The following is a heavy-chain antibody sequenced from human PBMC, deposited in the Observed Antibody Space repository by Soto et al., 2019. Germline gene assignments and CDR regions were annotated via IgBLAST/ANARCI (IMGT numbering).Heavy chain of an antibody. J-gene: IGHJ5*02. V-gene: IGHV4-30-2*01. Sequence: SETLSLTCAVSGGSISSGGYSWSWTRQPPGKGLEWIGYIYHSGSTYYNPSLKSRVTISVDRSKNQFSLKLSSVTAADTAVYYCARANTRVTYYYDSSGYYHYPNWFDPWGQGTLVTVSS. CDR1: GGSISSGGYS. CDR3: ARANTRVTYYYDSSGYYHYPNWFDP. D-gene: IGHD3-22*01. CDR2: IYHSGST.